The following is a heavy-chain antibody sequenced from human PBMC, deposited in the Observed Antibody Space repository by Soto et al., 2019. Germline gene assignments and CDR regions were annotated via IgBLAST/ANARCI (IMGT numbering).Heavy chain of an antibody. CDR2: IIPILGIA. D-gene: IGHD4-17*01. V-gene: IGHV1-69*02. CDR3: ASDGDYEDWFDP. Sequence: QVQLVQSGAEVKKPGSSVKVSCKASGGTFSSYTISWVRQAPGQGLEWMGRIIPILGIANYAQKFQGRVTSTADKSTSTAYMELSSLRSEDTAVYYCASDGDYEDWFDPWGQGTLVTVSS. J-gene: IGHJ5*02. CDR1: GGTFSSYT.